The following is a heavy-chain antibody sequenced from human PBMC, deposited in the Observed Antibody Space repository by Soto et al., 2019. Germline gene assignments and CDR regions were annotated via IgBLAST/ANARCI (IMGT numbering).Heavy chain of an antibody. CDR1: GYTFTSYG. CDR3: ARESVLVVVPAARGDFDY. CDR2: ISAYNGNT. D-gene: IGHD2-2*01. Sequence: ASVKVSCKASGYTFTSYGISWVRQAPGQGLEWTGWISAYNGNTNYAQKLQGRVTMTTDTSTSTAYMELRSLRSDDTAVYYCARESVLVVVPAARGDFDYWGQGTLVTVSS. V-gene: IGHV1-18*01. J-gene: IGHJ4*02.